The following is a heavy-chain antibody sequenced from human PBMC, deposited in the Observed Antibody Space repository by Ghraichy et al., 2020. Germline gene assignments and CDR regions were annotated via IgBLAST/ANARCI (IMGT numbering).Heavy chain of an antibody. CDR3: ARDTGYGDHYGGVDY. J-gene: IGHJ4*02. Sequence: GESLRLSCAASGFTFSSYGMHWVRQAPGKGLEWVAVIWYDGSNKYYADSVKGRFTISRDNSKNTLYLQMNSLRAEDTAVYYCARDTGYGDHYGGVDYWGQGTLVTVSS. CDR2: IWYDGSNK. D-gene: IGHD4-17*01. CDR1: GFTFSSYG. V-gene: IGHV3-33*01.